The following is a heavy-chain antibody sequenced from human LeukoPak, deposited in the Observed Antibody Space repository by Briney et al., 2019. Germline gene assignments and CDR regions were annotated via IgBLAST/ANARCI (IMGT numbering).Heavy chain of an antibody. CDR1: GYTFTSYD. CDR3: ARLGYCTTNCYSENYYFYMDV. J-gene: IGHJ6*03. Sequence: ASVKVSCKASGYTFTSYDINWVRQATGQGLEWMGWMNPNSGNTGYAQKFQGRVTITRNTSISTAYMELSSLRSEDTAVYYCARLGYCTTNCYSENYYFYMDVWGKGATVTVSS. V-gene: IGHV1-8*03. D-gene: IGHD2-8*01. CDR2: MNPNSGNT.